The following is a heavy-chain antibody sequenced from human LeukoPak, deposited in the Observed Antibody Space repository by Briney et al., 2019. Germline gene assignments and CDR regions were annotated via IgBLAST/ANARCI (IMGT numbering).Heavy chain of an antibody. V-gene: IGHV1-18*01. Sequence: ASVKVSCKASGYTFTSYGISWVRQAPGQGLEWMGWISAYNGNTNYAQKLQGRVTMTTDTSTSTAYMELRSLRSDDTAVYYCARALCSSSWYFPFDYWGQGTLVTVSS. J-gene: IGHJ4*02. CDR1: GYTFTSYG. D-gene: IGHD6-13*01. CDR2: ISAYNGNT. CDR3: ARALCSSSWYFPFDY.